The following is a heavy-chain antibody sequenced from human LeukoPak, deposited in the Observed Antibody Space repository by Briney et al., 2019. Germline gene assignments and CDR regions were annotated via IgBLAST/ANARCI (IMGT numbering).Heavy chain of an antibody. CDR2: ISGSGGST. Sequence: PGRSLRLSCAASGFTFSSYAMHWVRQAPGKGLEWVSAISGSGGSTYYADSVKGRFTISRDNSKNTLYLQMNSLRAEDTAVYYCAKDSSYSSGWYSNVDYWGQGTLVTVSS. D-gene: IGHD6-19*01. CDR3: AKDSSYSSGWYSNVDY. CDR1: GFTFSSYA. V-gene: IGHV3-23*01. J-gene: IGHJ4*02.